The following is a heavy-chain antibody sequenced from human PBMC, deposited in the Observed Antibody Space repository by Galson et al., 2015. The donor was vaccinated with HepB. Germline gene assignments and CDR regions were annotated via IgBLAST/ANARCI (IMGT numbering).Heavy chain of an antibody. CDR2: IYPGDSDT. Sequence: QSGAEVKKPGESLKISCKGSGYSFTTYWIAWVRQMPGKGLEWMGIIYPGDSDTRYSPSFQGQVTISADKSVTTAYLQWSSLKASDTAIYYCARRHGNSDTDYWGQGTLVTVSS. J-gene: IGHJ4*02. CDR3: ARRHGNSDTDY. CDR1: GYSFTTYW. D-gene: IGHD4-23*01. V-gene: IGHV5-51*01.